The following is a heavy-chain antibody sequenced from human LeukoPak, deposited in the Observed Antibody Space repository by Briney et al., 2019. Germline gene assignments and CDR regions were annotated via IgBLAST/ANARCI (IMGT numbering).Heavy chain of an antibody. V-gene: IGHV3-20*01. CDR2: INWNGGST. CDR3: ARVQGSGISYGMDV. CDR1: GFTFDDYG. J-gene: IGHJ6*02. D-gene: IGHD3-10*01. Sequence: PGGSLRLSCAASGFTFDDYGMSWVRQAPGKGLEWVSGINWNGGSTGYADSVKGRFTISRDNAKNSLYLQMNSLRAEDTALYHCARVQGSGISYGMDVWGQGTTVTVSS.